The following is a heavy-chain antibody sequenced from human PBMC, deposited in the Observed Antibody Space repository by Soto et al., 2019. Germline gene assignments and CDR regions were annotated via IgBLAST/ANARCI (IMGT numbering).Heavy chain of an antibody. Sequence: EVQLVESGGGLVKPGGSLRLSCAASGFTFSNAWMNWVRQAPGKGLEWVGRIKSKTDGGTTDYAAPVKGRFTISRDDSKNTLYLQMNSLKTEDTAVYYCTTNIAAAGYYYYYYGMDVWGQGTTVTVSS. CDR1: GFTFSNAW. V-gene: IGHV3-15*07. J-gene: IGHJ6*02. D-gene: IGHD6-13*01. CDR2: IKSKTDGGTT. CDR3: TTNIAAAGYYYYYYGMDV.